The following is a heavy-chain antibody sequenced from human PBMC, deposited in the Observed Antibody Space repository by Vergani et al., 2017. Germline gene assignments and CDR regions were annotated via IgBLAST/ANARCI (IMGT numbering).Heavy chain of an antibody. CDR3: TTGFPGSSWSTY. CDR2: IWYDGSKE. CDR1: GFTLSSHA. J-gene: IGHJ4*01. D-gene: IGHD6-13*01. V-gene: IGHV3-33*01. Sequence: QVQLEESGGGVVQPGRSLRLSCAGSGFTLSSHAMHWVRQAPGKGLEWVAFIWYDGSKEYYADSVKGRFTISRDNSKNTLYLQMNNLRAADTAVYYCTTGFPGSSWSTYWGQGTLVTVSS.